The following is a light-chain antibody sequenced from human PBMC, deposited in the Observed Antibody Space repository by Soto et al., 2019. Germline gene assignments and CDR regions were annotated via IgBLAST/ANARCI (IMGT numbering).Light chain of an antibody. V-gene: IGKV1-5*01. Sequence: QRIQTPCKRAASVGGVDTSTCRASQSISSWFAWYQQKPGKAPKLLIYDASSLESGVPSRFSGSGPGTEFTLTISTRHPGGSATSYYQQSYRTPRTYGQGTKVDIK. CDR3: QQSYRTPRT. CDR1: QSISSW. CDR2: DAS. J-gene: IGKJ1*01.